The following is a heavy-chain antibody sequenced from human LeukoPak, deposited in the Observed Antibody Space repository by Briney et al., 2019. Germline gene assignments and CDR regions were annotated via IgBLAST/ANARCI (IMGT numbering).Heavy chain of an antibody. CDR2: IYYSGST. J-gene: IGHJ4*02. CDR1: GGSISSSSYY. D-gene: IGHD3-16*02. V-gene: IGHV4-39*01. CDR3: ASLPEGYYDYVWGSYRSYYFDY. Sequence: PSETLSLTCTVSGGSISSSSYYWGWIRQPPGKGLEWIGSIYYSGSTYYNPSLKSRVTISVDTSKNQFSLKLSSVTAADTAVYYCASLPEGYYDYVWGSYRSYYFDYWGQGTLVTVSS.